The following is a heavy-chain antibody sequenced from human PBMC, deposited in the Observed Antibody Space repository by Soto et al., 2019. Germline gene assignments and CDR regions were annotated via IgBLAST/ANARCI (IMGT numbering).Heavy chain of an antibody. Sequence: ASVKVSCKASGYTFTSYGISWVRQAPGQGLEWMGWISAYNGNTNYAQKLQGRVTMTTDTSTSTAYMELRSLRSDDTAVYYCARDRKTTMVRAPHAFYIWGQGRMVTV. V-gene: IGHV1-18*01. J-gene: IGHJ3*02. CDR2: ISAYNGNT. CDR3: ARDRKTTMVRAPHAFYI. D-gene: IGHD3-10*01. CDR1: GYTFTSYG.